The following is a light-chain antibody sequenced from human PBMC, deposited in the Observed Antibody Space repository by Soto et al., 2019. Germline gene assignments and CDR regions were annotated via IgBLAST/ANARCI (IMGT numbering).Light chain of an antibody. Sequence: DIQMTQSPLTLSASVGDRVTITCQASQTISRWLAWYQQKPGKAPKLLIYRASSLESGVPSRFSGSGSGTEFTLTISSLQSDDSATYYCQQYQTWTFGQGTKVEIK. V-gene: IGKV1-5*03. CDR2: RAS. CDR3: QQYQTWT. CDR1: QTISRW. J-gene: IGKJ1*01.